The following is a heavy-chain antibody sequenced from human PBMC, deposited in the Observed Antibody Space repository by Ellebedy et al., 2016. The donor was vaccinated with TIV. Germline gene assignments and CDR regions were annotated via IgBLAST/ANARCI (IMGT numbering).Heavy chain of an antibody. CDR1: GYSFTLFC. CDR2: IDPSDPSGSYT. Sequence: KVSXXGYGYSFTLFCISWVRQMPGKGLEWMGRIDPSDPSGSYTTYSPSFQGHVTISFDNSITTAYLQWSSLEASDTAMYYCARHELGSNAAFDYWGQGTLVTVSS. V-gene: IGHV5-10-1*01. D-gene: IGHD7-27*01. J-gene: IGHJ4*02. CDR3: ARHELGSNAAFDY.